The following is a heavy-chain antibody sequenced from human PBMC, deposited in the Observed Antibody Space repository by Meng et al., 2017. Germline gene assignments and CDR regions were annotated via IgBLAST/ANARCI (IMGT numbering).Heavy chain of an antibody. CDR2: IYHSGST. D-gene: IGHD2-15*01. J-gene: IGHJ4*02. CDR3: ARVVAATTLFLDY. Sequence: QGQLQEAGPGLVKPSGTLSLTRAVSGGSISSSNWWSWVRQPPGKGLEWIGEIYHSGSTNYNPSLKSRVTISVDKSKNQCSLKLCSVTAADTAVYYCARVVAATTLFLDYWGQGTLVTVSS. V-gene: IGHV4-4*02. CDR1: GGSISSSNW.